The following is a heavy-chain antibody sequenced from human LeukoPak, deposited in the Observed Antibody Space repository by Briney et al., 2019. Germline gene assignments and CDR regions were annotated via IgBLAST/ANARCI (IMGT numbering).Heavy chain of an antibody. CDR3: ARDRSVAVAGTYRGWFDP. Sequence: SETLSLTCTVSGGSISSYYWSWIRQPPGKGLEWIGYIYYSGSTNYNPSLKSRVTISVDTSKNQFSLKLSSVTAADTAVYYCARDRSVAVAGTYRGWFDPWGQGNLVTVSS. CDR1: GGSISSYY. CDR2: IYYSGST. V-gene: IGHV4-59*01. J-gene: IGHJ5*02. D-gene: IGHD6-19*01.